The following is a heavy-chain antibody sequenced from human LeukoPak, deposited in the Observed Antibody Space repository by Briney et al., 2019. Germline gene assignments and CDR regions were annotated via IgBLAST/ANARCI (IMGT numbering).Heavy chain of an antibody. V-gene: IGHV4-39*07. J-gene: IGHJ6*03. CDR1: GGSISSSSYY. CDR3: ARVLGSGWYLYYYYYMDV. Sequence: SETLSLTCTVSGGSISSSSYYCGWIRQPPGKGLEWIGSIYYSGSTYYNPSLKSRVTISVDTSKNQFSLKLSSVTAADTAVYYCARVLGSGWYLYYYYYMDVWGKGTTVTVSS. CDR2: IYYSGST. D-gene: IGHD6-19*01.